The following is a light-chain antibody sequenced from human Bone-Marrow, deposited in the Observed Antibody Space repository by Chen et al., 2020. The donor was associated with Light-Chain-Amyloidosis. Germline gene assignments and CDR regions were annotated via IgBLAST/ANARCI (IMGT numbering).Light chain of an antibody. CDR1: QTISSNY. Sequence: EIVLMQSPGTLSLSPGEGANLSCRASQTISSNYLTWYQQKFGQAPRLLIYGSSSRATGIPDRFTGSGSGTDFTLTTNRLEPEDLAMYYCQQDGTSPLTVGGGTKVEIQ. V-gene: IGKV3-20*01. CDR3: QQDGTSPLT. J-gene: IGKJ4*01. CDR2: GSS.